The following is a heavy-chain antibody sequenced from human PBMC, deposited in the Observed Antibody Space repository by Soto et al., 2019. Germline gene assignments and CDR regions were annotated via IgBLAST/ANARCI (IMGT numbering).Heavy chain of an antibody. CDR1: GGTFTTYA. D-gene: IGHD1-26*01. CDR2: IIPIFGTT. V-gene: IGHV1-69*01. J-gene: IGHJ4*02. CDR3: ARGVGAYYFDY. Sequence: QVQLVQSGAEVKKPGSSVKISCKASGGTFTTYAITWGRQAPGQGLEWLGGIIPIFGTTDYARTFQGRVTMTAAESTSTVCIERSSLTSEDTAVYYCARGVGAYYFDYWCQGTVVTVSS.